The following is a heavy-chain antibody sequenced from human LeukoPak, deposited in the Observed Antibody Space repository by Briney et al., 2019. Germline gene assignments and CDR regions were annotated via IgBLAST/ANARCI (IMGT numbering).Heavy chain of an antibody. Sequence: PLETLSLTCTVSGGSISSYYWSWLRQPAGKGLEWIGRIYTSGSTNYNPSLKSRVTMAVATSKNQFSLRLTSVTAADTAVYYCARGAGAADYWGQGTLVTVSS. D-gene: IGHD6-13*01. CDR2: IYTSGST. V-gene: IGHV4-4*07. CDR3: ARGAGAADY. CDR1: GGSISSYY. J-gene: IGHJ4*02.